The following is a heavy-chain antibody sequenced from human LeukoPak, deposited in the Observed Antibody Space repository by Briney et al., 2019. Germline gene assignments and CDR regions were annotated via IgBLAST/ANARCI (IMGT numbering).Heavy chain of an antibody. V-gene: IGHV3-74*01. CDR2: ISKDGSFA. CDR3: AGEFNWNEGN. J-gene: IGHJ4*02. D-gene: IGHD1-20*01. CDR1: GFIFSNYW. Sequence: GRSLRLSCAASGFIFSNYWMHWVRQAPGKGLVWVSRISKDGSFASYADSVKGRFTISRDNAKNTLYLQINNLRAEDTAVYYCAGEFNWNEGNWGQGTLVTVSS.